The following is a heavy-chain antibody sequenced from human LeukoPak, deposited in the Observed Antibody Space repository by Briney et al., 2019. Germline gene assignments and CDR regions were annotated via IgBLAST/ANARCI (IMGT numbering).Heavy chain of an antibody. D-gene: IGHD2-8*02. CDR2: IRSKVYGGAT. CDR1: GFTFGDFG. Sequence: GGSLGLSCSSSGFTFGDFGMSWFRQAPGKGPEWVGFIRSKVYGGATEYAASVKGRFITSRDDSKSIAYLQMNSLETEDTAVYYCSRSRRVLCTGACYSFDYWGQGTLVTVSS. J-gene: IGHJ4*02. V-gene: IGHV3-49*03. CDR3: SRSRRVLCTGACYSFDY.